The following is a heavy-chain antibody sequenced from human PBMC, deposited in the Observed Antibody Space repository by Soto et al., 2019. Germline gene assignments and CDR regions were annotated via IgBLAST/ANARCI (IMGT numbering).Heavy chain of an antibody. D-gene: IGHD3-9*01. Sequence: SETLSLTCSVSCGYINSEKYYWGWIRQPPGKGLEWIGSIYYRGNTYYNPSLQTRVTISLDKSKSQFSLKLNSVTAADSAVYFCPRLEGLATISYYFDFWGQGALVTVSS. CDR2: IYYRGNT. J-gene: IGHJ4*02. CDR1: CGYINSEKYY. CDR3: PRLEGLATISYYFDF. V-gene: IGHV4-39*01.